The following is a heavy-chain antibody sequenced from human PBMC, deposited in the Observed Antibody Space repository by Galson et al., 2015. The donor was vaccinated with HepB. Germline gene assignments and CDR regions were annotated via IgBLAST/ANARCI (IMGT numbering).Heavy chain of an antibody. CDR1: GGSISSYY. CDR2: IYYSGST. V-gene: IGHV4-59*08. D-gene: IGHD6-19*01. Sequence: LSLTCTVSGGSISSYYWSWIRQPPGKGLEWIGYIYYSGSTNYNPSLKSRVTISVDTSKNQFSLKLSSVTAADTAVYYCAKWLDYYFDYWGQGTLVTVSS. J-gene: IGHJ4*02. CDR3: AKWLDYYFDY.